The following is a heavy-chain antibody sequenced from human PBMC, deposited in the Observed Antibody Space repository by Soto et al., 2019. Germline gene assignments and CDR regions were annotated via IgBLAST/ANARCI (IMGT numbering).Heavy chain of an antibody. D-gene: IGHD3-22*01. CDR2: IYYSGST. Sequence: SETLSLTCTVSGGSISSYYWSWIRQPPGKGLEWIGYIYYSGSTNYNPSLKSRVNISVDTSKNQFSLKMSSVTAADTAVYYCARVSLLLRSFDYWGQGTLVTVSS. CDR1: GGSISSYY. J-gene: IGHJ4*02. V-gene: IGHV4-59*01. CDR3: ARVSLLLRSFDY.